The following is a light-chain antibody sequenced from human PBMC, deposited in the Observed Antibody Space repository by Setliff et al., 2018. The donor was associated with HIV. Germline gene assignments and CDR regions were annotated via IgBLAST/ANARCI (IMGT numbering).Light chain of an antibody. CDR3: CSYAGSSTYV. CDR2: EVS. J-gene: IGLJ1*01. Sequence: QSALAQPASVSGSPGQSITLSCTGTSSDVGSYNLVSWYQHHPGKAPKLMIYEVSKRPSGVSNRFSGSKSGNTASLTISGLQAGDEADYYCCSYAGSSTYVFGTGTKVTV. CDR1: SSDVGSYNL. V-gene: IGLV2-23*02.